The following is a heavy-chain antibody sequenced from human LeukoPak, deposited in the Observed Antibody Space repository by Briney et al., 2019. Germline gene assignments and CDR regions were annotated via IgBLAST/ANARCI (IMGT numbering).Heavy chain of an antibody. V-gene: IGHV3-49*04. CDR2: IRSKAYGGTT. D-gene: IGHD5-18*01. CDR1: GFTFGDYA. CDR3: TRAVYSYGRRSWFDP. J-gene: IGHJ5*02. Sequence: PGGSLRLSCTASGFTFGDYAMSWVRQAPGKGLEWVGFIRSKAYGGTTEYAASVKGRFTISRDDSKSIAYLQMNSLKTEDTAVYYCTRAVYSYGRRSWFDPWGQGTLVTVSP.